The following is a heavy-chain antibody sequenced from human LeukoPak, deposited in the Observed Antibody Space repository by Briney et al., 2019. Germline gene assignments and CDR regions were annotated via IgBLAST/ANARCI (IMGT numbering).Heavy chain of an antibody. J-gene: IGHJ3*02. D-gene: IGHD4-17*01. CDR2: ISYDGSNK. CDR3: AREPETTEGDAFDI. Sequence: GGSLRLSCAASGFTFSSYVMHWVRQAPGKGLEWVAVISYDGSNKYYADSVKGRFTISRDNSKNTLYLQMSSLRAEDTAAYYCAREPETTEGDAFDIWGQGTMVTVSS. V-gene: IGHV3-30-3*01. CDR1: GFTFSSYV.